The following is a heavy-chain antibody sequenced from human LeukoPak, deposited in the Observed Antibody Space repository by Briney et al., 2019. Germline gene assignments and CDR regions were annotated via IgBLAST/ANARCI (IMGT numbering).Heavy chain of an antibody. Sequence: GGSLRLSCAASGFTFSSYSMNWVRQAPGKGLEWVSLISGSGGTTYYADSVKGRFTISRDNSKNTLYLQMNSLRVEDTAVYYCAKGNYYYGSGTYPNFDYWGQGTLVTVSS. CDR3: AKGNYYYGSGTYPNFDY. J-gene: IGHJ4*02. V-gene: IGHV3-23*01. CDR2: ISGSGGTT. D-gene: IGHD3-10*01. CDR1: GFTFSSYS.